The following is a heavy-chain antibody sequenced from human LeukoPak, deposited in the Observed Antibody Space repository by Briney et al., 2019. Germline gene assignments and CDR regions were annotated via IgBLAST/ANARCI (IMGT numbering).Heavy chain of an antibody. D-gene: IGHD2-8*01. CDR1: GGSISSSSYY. CDR2: IYYSGST. V-gene: IGHV4-39*01. J-gene: IGHJ6*03. CDR3: AGQHALMVYAMSPNYMDV. Sequence: TSETLSLTCTVSGGSISSSSYYWGWIRQPPGKGLVWIWSIYYSGSTYYNPSLKSRVTISVDTSKNQFSLKLSSVTAADTAVYYCAGQHALMVYAMSPNYMDVWGKGTTVTVSS.